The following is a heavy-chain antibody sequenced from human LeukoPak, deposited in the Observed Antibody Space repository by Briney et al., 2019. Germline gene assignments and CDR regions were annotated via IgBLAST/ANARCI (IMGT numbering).Heavy chain of an antibody. J-gene: IGHJ4*02. CDR1: GGTFSSYA. CDR3: ARRPRELRFLEWLFLHFDY. CDR2: IIPIFGTA. V-gene: IGHV1-69*06. Sequence: ASVKVSCKASGGTFSSYAISWVRQAPGQGLEWMGGIIPIFGTANYAQKFQGRVTITADKSTSTAYMELSSLRSEDTAVYYCARRPRELRFLEWLFLHFDYWGQGTLVTVSS. D-gene: IGHD3-3*01.